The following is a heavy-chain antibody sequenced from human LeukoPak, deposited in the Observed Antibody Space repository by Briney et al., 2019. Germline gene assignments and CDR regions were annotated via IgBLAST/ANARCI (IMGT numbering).Heavy chain of an antibody. D-gene: IGHD3-3*01. CDR1: GGTFSSYA. CDR2: IIPILGIA. Sequence: ASVKVSCKASGGTFSSYAISWVRQAPGQGLEWMGRIIPILGIANYAQKFQGRVTITADKSTSTAYMELSSLRSEDTAVYYCARGTSGDAFDIWGQGTVVTVSS. CDR3: ARGTSGDAFDI. V-gene: IGHV1-69*04. J-gene: IGHJ3*02.